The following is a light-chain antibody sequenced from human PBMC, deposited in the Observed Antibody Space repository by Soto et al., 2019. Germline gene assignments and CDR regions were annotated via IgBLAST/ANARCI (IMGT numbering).Light chain of an antibody. Sequence: EIVLTQSPATLSLSPGERATLSCWASQSVNRYLVWYQQKPGQAPRLLIYESSNRATGIAARFSGSGSGTDFTLTISSLQSEDFAVYYCQQYNNWPWTFGQGTKVDIK. J-gene: IGKJ1*01. CDR2: ESS. V-gene: IGKV3-11*01. CDR3: QQYNNWPWT. CDR1: QSVNRY.